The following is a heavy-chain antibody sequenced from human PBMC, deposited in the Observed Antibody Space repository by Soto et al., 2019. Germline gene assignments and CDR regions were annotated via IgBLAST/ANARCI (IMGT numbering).Heavy chain of an antibody. CDR2: INSDGSST. CDR1: GFTFSSYW. Sequence: PGGSLRLSCAASGFTFSSYWMHWVRQAPGKGLVWVSRINSDGSSTSYADSVKGRFTISRDNAKNTLYLQMNSLRAEDTAVYYCARDRDIVVVVAATFHAFDIWGQGTMVTVS. V-gene: IGHV3-74*01. D-gene: IGHD2-15*01. CDR3: ARDRDIVVVVAATFHAFDI. J-gene: IGHJ3*02.